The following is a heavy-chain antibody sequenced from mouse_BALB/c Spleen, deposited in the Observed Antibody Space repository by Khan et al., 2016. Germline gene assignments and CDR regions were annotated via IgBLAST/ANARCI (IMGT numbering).Heavy chain of an antibody. CDR1: GYTFTSYW. V-gene: IGHV1-7*01. D-gene: IGHD1-1*01. Sequence: QVQLQQSGAELAKPGASVKMSCKASGYTFTSYWMHWVKQRPGQGLEWIGYINPSTGYTEYNQKFKDKATLTADKSSSTAYMQLSSLTSEDSAVXYCATSYYYGSSYYAMDYRGQGTSVTVSS. CDR3: ATSYYYGSSYYAMDY. J-gene: IGHJ4*01. CDR2: INPSTGYT.